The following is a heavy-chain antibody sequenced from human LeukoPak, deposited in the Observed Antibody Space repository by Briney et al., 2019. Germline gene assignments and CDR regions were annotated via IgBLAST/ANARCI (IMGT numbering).Heavy chain of an antibody. V-gene: IGHV3-23*01. J-gene: IGHJ4*02. CDR2: ISGSGGST. CDR1: GFTFSSYA. D-gene: IGHD3-22*01. Sequence: GGSLRLSCAASGFTFSSYAMSWVRQAPGKGLEWVSAISGSGGSTYYADSVKGRFTISRDNSKNTLYLQMNSLRAEDTAVYYCARELLGYYDMNPYFDYWGQGTLVTVSS. CDR3: ARELLGYYDMNPYFDY.